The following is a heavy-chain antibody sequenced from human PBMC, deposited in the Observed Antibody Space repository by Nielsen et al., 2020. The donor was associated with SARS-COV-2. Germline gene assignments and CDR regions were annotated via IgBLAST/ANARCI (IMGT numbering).Heavy chain of an antibody. CDR3: GRDSSDILTGYSGHYYFDY. Sequence: ASVKVSCKASGYTFTSYAMHWVRQAHAQGLEWMGRMCPSDGSISYAEKFQGRVTMTRDTSTSTAYMELSSLRSEDTAMYYCGRDSSDILTGYSGHYYFDYWGQGTLVTVSS. V-gene: IGHV1/OR15-9*01. J-gene: IGHJ4*02. CDR2: MCPSDGSI. D-gene: IGHD3-9*01. CDR1: GYTFTSYA.